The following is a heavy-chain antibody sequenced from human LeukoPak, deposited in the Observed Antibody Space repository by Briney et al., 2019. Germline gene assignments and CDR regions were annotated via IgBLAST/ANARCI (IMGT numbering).Heavy chain of an antibody. CDR3: ARLTTPAGY. Sequence: GGSLRLSCAASGFTFSTYWMTWVRQAPGRGLEWVANIREDGREKYYVDSVRGRFTISRDNAKNSLYLQMNSLRAEDTAVYFCARLTTPAGYWGLGTLVTVSS. D-gene: IGHD1-14*01. J-gene: IGHJ4*02. CDR2: IREDGREK. CDR1: GFTFSTYW. V-gene: IGHV3-7*01.